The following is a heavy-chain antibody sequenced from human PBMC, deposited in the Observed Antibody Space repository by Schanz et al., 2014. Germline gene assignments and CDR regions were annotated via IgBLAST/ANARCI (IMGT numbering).Heavy chain of an antibody. V-gene: IGHV3-15*01. J-gene: IGHJ4*02. CDR3: TADLWFGAVWGVW. CDR1: GFTLNNAW. Sequence: EVQLVESGGGLVKPGGSLRLSCAPSGFTLNNAWMNWVRQAPGKGLQWVARIKSKTDGGTRDYAAPVKGRFTISTDDSKNTVYLQMNSLQTEDTAVYYCTADLWFGAVWGVWWGQGTLVTVSS. CDR2: IKSKTDGGTR. D-gene: IGHD3-10*01.